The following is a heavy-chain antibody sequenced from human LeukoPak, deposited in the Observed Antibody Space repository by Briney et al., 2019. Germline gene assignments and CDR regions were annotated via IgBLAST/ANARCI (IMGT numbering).Heavy chain of an antibody. J-gene: IGHJ4*02. Sequence: GGSLRLSCAASGFTFSSYGMHWVRQAPGKGLEWVAVISYDGSNKYYADSVKGRFTISRDNSKNTLYLQMNSLRAEDTAVYYCAKDHENYDILTGYPDYWGQGTLVTVSS. V-gene: IGHV3-30*18. CDR3: AKDHENYDILTGYPDY. D-gene: IGHD3-9*01. CDR1: GFTFSSYG. CDR2: ISYDGSNK.